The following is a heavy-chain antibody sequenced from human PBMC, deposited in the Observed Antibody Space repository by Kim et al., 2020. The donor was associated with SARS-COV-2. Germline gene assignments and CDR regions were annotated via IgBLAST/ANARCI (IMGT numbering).Heavy chain of an antibody. CDR2: ISSSSSYI. J-gene: IGHJ6*02. CDR3: ARDNRMFGGSPYYYYGMDV. CDR1: GFTFSSYS. Sequence: GGSLRLSCAASGFTFSSYSMNWVRQAPGKGLEWVSSISSSSSYIYYADSVKGRFTISRDNAKNSLYLQMNSLRAEDTAVYYCARDNRMFGGSPYYYYGMDVWGQGTTVTVSS. D-gene: IGHD3-10*02. V-gene: IGHV3-21*01.